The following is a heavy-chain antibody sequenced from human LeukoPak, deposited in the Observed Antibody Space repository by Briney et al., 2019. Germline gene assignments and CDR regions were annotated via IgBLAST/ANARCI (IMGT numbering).Heavy chain of an antibody. D-gene: IGHD6-13*01. CDR2: IYTSGST. Sequence: SETLSLTCTVSGGSISSGSYYWSWIRQPAGKGLEWIGRIYTSGSTNYNPSLKSRVTISVDTSKNQFSLKLSSVTAADTAVYYCARAGAAAPSPFDYWGQGTLVTVSS. J-gene: IGHJ4*02. CDR3: ARAGAAAPSPFDY. CDR1: GGSISSGSYY. V-gene: IGHV4-61*02.